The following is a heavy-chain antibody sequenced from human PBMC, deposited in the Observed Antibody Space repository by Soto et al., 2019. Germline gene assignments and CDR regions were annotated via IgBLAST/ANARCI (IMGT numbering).Heavy chain of an antibody. D-gene: IGHD3-3*01. CDR3: ARGSRGEGITIFAWLFDP. CDR2: IYYTGST. J-gene: IGHJ5*02. Sequence: KPSETLSLTCSVSGDSINNYEYYWTWIRQPPGEGLEWIGHIYYTGSTSYNPSLESRVTISVDTSKNQFSLKLSSVTAADTAVYYCARGSRGEGITIFAWLFDPWRQGTLVTVS. CDR1: GDSINNYEYY. V-gene: IGHV4-30-4*01.